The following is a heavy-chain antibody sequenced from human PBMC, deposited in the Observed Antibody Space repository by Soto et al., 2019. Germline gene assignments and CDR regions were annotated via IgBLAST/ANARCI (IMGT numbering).Heavy chain of an antibody. CDR1: GFTFDDYA. CDR3: AKALAHNYDFWSGYSLPPFDY. V-gene: IGHV3-9*01. Sequence: GGSLRLSCAASGFTFDDYAMHWVRQAPGKGLEWVSGISWNSGSIGCADSVKGRFIISRDNAKNSLYLQMNSLRAEDTALYYCAKALAHNYDFWSGYSLPPFDYWGQGTLVTVSS. CDR2: ISWNSGSI. J-gene: IGHJ4*02. D-gene: IGHD3-3*01.